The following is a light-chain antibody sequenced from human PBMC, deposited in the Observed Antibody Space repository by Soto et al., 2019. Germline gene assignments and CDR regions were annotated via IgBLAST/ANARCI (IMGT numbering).Light chain of an antibody. CDR1: SSDVGGYSY. Sequence: QSALTQPPSASGSPGQPVTISCTGTSSDVGGYSYVSWYQQHPGKAPKLIIYAVNKRPSGVPDRFSGSKSGNTASLTVSELQAEDEADYYCSSYAGSSLLYVFGTGTQLTVL. V-gene: IGLV2-8*01. CDR3: SSYAGSSLLYV. J-gene: IGLJ1*01. CDR2: AVN.